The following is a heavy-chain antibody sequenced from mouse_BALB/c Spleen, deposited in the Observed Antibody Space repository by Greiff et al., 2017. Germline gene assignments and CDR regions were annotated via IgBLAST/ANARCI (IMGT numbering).Heavy chain of an antibody. V-gene: IGHV5-17*02. Sequence: EVKLVESGGGLVQPGGSRKLSCAASGFTFSSFGMHWVRQAPEKGLEWVAYISSGSSTIYYADTVKGRFTISRDNPKNTLFLQMTSLRSEDTGMYYCARYSDYYAMDYWGQGTSVTVSS. CDR3: ARYSDYYAMDY. J-gene: IGHJ4*01. CDR1: GFTFSSFG. CDR2: ISSGSSTI. D-gene: IGHD2-12*01.